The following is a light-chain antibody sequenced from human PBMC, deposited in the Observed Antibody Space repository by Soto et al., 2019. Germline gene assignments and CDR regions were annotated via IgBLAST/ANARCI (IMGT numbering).Light chain of an antibody. CDR1: SSSIGANT. CDR2: SNS. J-gene: IGLJ2*01. CDR3: AAWEDSLEGVV. Sequence: QAVVTQPPSASGTPGQRVTISCSGSSSSIGANTVDWYQQLPGTAPKLLIYSNSQRPSGVPDRFSGSKSGTSASLAISGLQSEDEADYYCAAWEDSLEGVVFGGGTKLTVL. V-gene: IGLV1-44*01.